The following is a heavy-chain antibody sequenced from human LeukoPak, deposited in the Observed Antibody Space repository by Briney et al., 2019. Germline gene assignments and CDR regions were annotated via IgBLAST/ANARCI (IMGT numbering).Heavy chain of an antibody. CDR3: AKDIYYSYGMDV. Sequence: GGSLRLSCAASGFTFDDYAIHGVRQAPGKGLEWGSGISWNSGSIGYADSVKGRFTISRDNAKNSLYLQMNSLRAEDTALYYCAKDIYYSYGMDVWGQGTTVTVSS. V-gene: IGHV3-9*01. CDR1: GFTFDDYA. J-gene: IGHJ6*02. CDR2: ISWNSGSI.